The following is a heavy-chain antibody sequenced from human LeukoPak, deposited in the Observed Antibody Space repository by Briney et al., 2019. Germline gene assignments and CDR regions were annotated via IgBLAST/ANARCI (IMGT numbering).Heavy chain of an antibody. CDR3: AREYDILTGLSNHYFDY. CDR2: INPNSGGT. CDR1: GYTFTGYY. Sequence: ASVKVSCKASGYTFTGYYMHWVRQAPGQGLEWMGWINPNSGGTNYAQKFQGRVTMTRDTSISTAYMELSRLRSDDTAVYYCAREYDILTGLSNHYFDYWGQGTLVTVSS. V-gene: IGHV1-2*02. D-gene: IGHD3-9*01. J-gene: IGHJ4*02.